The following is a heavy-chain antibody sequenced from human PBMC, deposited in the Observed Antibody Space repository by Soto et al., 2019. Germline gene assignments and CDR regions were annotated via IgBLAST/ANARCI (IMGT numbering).Heavy chain of an antibody. CDR3: ARLPKGSLVTA. CDR1: GFRFSDHS. Sequence: PGGSLSLSCVASGFRFSDHSMTWVRQSPAKGLQWIAYISSSSDNIYCAESVRGRFTVSRDNAKNALFLEMNSLRDDDTATYYCARLPKGSLVTAWGQGTRVTVSS. CDR2: ISSSSDNI. D-gene: IGHD2-21*02. J-gene: IGHJ4*02. V-gene: IGHV3-48*02.